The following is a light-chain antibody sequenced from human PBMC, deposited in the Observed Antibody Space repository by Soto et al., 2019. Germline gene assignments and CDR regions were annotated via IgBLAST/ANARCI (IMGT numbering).Light chain of an antibody. Sequence: GITQNPGALSLSPGERATLSCRASQSISSRYLAWYQQKPGQAPRLLIYDASSRATGIPDRFSGSGSGTDFTLTINRLEPEDYAVYHCQQYHSAPRTFGQGTKVDIK. V-gene: IGKV3-20*01. J-gene: IGKJ1*01. CDR1: QSISSRY. CDR2: DAS. CDR3: QQYHSAPRT.